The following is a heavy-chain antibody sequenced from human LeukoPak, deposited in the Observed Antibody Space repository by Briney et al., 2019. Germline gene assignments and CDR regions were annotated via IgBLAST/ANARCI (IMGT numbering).Heavy chain of an antibody. CDR1: GYTFTIYG. J-gene: IGHJ5*02. CDR2: ISAYNGNT. V-gene: IGHV1-18*01. CDR3: ARDRRRFGELLYVHNWFDP. D-gene: IGHD3-10*01. Sequence: AASVKVSCKASGYTFTIYGISWVRQAPGQGLEWMGWISAYNGNTNYAQKLQGRVTMTTDTSTSTAYMELRSLRSDDTAVYYCARDRRRFGELLYVHNWFDPWGQGTLVTVSS.